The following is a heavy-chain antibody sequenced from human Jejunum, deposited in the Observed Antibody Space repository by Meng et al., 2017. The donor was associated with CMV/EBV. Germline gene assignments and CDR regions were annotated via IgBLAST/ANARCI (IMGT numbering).Heavy chain of an antibody. CDR3: ARGFLNGYQPFDY. Sequence: QVHLLQIGAEVKEPGSSMKVSCKSSGGSVNNYAFNWVRQAPGQGLEWMGGIIAIFKTPNYAQKFQGRLTITADESTGTSYMELTSLTSEDTAVYYCARGFLNGYQPFDYWGQGTLVTVSS. J-gene: IGHJ4*02. CDR2: IIAIFKTP. V-gene: IGHV1-69*12. D-gene: IGHD5-24*01. CDR1: GGSVNNYA.